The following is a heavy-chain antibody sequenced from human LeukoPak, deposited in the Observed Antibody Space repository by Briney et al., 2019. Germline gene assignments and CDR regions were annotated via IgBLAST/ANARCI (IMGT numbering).Heavy chain of an antibody. D-gene: IGHD1-7*01. CDR1: GFTVSSNY. V-gene: IGHV3-53*01. Sequence: GGSLRLSCAASGFTVSSNYMSWVRQAPGKGLEWVSVIYSGGSTYYADSVKGRFTISRDNSKNTLYLQMNSLRAEDTAVYYCARMLPPSGRWNYGYCDYWGQGTLVTVSS. CDR2: IYSGGST. J-gene: IGHJ4*02. CDR3: ARMLPPSGRWNYGYCDY.